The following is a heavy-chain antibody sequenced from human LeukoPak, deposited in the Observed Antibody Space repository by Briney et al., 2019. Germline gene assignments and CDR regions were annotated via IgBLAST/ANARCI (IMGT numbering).Heavy chain of an antibody. CDR3: ARGDYDCSGYYYYGMDV. V-gene: IGHV1-46*01. Sequence: ASVKVSCKASGYTFTSYYMHWVRQAPGQGLEWMGIINPSGGSTSYAQKFQGRVTMTRDTSTSTVYMELSSLRSEDTAVYYCARGDYDCSGYYYYGMDVWGQGTTVTVSS. D-gene: IGHD3-22*01. J-gene: IGHJ6*02. CDR1: GYTFTSYY. CDR2: INPSGGST.